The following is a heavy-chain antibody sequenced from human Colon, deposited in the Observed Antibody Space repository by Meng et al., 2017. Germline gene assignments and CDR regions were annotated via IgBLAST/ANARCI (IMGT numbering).Heavy chain of an antibody. V-gene: IGHV4-4*03. CDR2: IDHRGDP. J-gene: IGHJ4*02. D-gene: IGHD4-23*01. CDR1: GGSITTNSY. CDR3: ARHGGYYQDY. Sequence: PGQVQPPGPLSPTFAASGGSITTNSYWSWVRQSQEKGLEWIGQIDHRGDPYYNPSLKSRVTMSVDRSKSQVSLQLTSVTAADTAVYYCARHGGYYQDYWGQGTLVTVSS.